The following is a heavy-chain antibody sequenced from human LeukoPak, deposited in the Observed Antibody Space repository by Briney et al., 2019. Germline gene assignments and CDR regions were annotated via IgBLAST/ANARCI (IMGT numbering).Heavy chain of an antibody. CDR3: AKDREPY. Sequence: GGSLRLSCAASGFTFSSYAMSWVRQAPGKGLEWVSAISASGGSTYYADSAKGRFTISRDKSKHTLHLQMNSLRVEDTAVYYCAKDREPYWGQGTLVTVSS. J-gene: IGHJ4*02. CDR2: ISASGGST. CDR1: GFTFSSYA. V-gene: IGHV3-23*01.